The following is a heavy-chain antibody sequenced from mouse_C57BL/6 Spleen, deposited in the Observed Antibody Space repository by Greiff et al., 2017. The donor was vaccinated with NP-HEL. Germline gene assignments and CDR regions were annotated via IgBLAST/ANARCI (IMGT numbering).Heavy chain of an antibody. CDR3: ARSRYYGSSLYYFDY. CDR2: IYPRSGNT. V-gene: IGHV1-81*01. J-gene: IGHJ2*01. CDR1: GYTFTSYG. D-gene: IGHD1-1*01. Sequence: QVQLQQSGAELARPGASVKLSCKASGYTFTSYGISWVKQRTGQGLEWIGEIYPRSGNTYYNEKFKGKATLTADKSSSTAYMELRSLTSEDSAVYFCARSRYYGSSLYYFDYWGQGTTRTVSS.